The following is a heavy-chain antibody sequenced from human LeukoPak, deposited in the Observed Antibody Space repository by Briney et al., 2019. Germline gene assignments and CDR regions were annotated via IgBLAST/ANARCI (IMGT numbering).Heavy chain of an antibody. V-gene: IGHV3-74*01. CDR2: INSDGSST. D-gene: IGHD5-18*01. CDR1: GFTFSSYW. J-gene: IGHJ4*02. CDR3: ARARYSYGHGGFDY. Sequence: PGGSLRLSCAASGFTFSSYWMSWVRQAPGKGLVWVSRINSDGSSTSYADSVKGRFTISRDNAKNTLYLQMNSLRAEDTAVYYCARARYSYGHGGFDYWGQGTLVTVSS.